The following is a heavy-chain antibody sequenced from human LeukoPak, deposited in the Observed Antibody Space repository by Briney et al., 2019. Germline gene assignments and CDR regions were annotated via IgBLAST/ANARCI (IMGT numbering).Heavy chain of an antibody. CDR1: GGSITDSAYY. V-gene: IGHV4-39*07. CDR2: IHYSGST. Sequence: SETLSLTCTVSGGSITDSAYYWGWVRQPPGKGLEWIGSIHYSGSTYHNPSLKSRVTISMDTSKNQFSLKMRSVTAADTAVYYCGRGSPYDYWGQGTLVTVSS. CDR3: GRGSPYDY. J-gene: IGHJ4*02.